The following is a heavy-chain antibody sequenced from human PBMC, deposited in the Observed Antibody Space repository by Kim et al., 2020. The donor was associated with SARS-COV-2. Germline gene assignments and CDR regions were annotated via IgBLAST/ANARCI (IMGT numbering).Heavy chain of an antibody. Sequence: TLSLTCTVSGGSVSSGSYYWCWIRQPPGKGLEWIGYIYYSGSTNYNPSLKSRVTISVDTSKNQFSLKLSSVTAADTAVYYCARDSSSWPYYYYGMDVWGQGTTVTVSS. V-gene: IGHV4-61*01. D-gene: IGHD6-13*01. CDR1: GGSVSSGSYY. CDR2: IYYSGST. CDR3: ARDSSSWPYYYYGMDV. J-gene: IGHJ6*02.